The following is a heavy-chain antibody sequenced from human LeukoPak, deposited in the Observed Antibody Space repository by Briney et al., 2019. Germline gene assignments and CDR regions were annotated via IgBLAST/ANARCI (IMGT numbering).Heavy chain of an antibody. J-gene: IGHJ6*03. V-gene: IGHV3-30*18. D-gene: IGHD3-10*01. CDR2: ISYDGSNK. Sequence: SGGSLRLSCAASGFTFSSYGMHWVRQAPGKGLEWVAVISYDGSNKYYADSVKGRFTISRDNSKNTLYLQMNSLRAEDTAVYYCAKVYGSGSYYNVGANYYYYMDVWGKGTTVTISS. CDR1: GFTFSSYG. CDR3: AKVYGSGSYYNVGANYYYYMDV.